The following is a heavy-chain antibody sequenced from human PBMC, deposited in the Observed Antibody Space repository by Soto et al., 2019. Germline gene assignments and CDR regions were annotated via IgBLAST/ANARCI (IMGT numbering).Heavy chain of an antibody. Sequence: QVQLVQSVAEVKKPGSSVKVSCKASGGTFSSYALIWVRQAPGQGLEWLGGIIPIFGKANYAQKFQGRVTITADESTSTAYMELSSLSSEDTAVYYCATRLQTTSEYCQHWGQGTLVTVSS. V-gene: IGHV1-69*12. CDR3: ATRLQTTSEYCQH. CDR2: IIPIFGKA. D-gene: IGHD5-12*01. J-gene: IGHJ1*01. CDR1: GGTFSSYA.